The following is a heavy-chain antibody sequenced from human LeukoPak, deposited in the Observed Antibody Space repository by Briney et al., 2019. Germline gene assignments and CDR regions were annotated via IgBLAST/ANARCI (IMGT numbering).Heavy chain of an antibody. Sequence: SVKVSCKASGGTFSSYAISWVRQAPGQGLEWMGRIIPILGIANYAQKFQGRVTITADKSTSTAYMELSSLRSEDTAVYYCARDAGSYRFDPWDQGTLVTVSS. V-gene: IGHV1-69*04. CDR1: GGTFSSYA. D-gene: IGHD3-10*01. CDR3: ARDAGSYRFDP. CDR2: IIPILGIA. J-gene: IGHJ5*02.